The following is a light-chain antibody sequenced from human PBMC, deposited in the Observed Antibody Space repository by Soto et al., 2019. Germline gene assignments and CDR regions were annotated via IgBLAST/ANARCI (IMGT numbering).Light chain of an antibody. J-gene: IGKJ1*01. Sequence: EIVMTQSPATLSVSPGERGNLSCTASQSISLNLAWYQQRPGQTPRLLIYSASTRVTGMPVRFSGSGSGTEFTLTISVLQTEDFAIYYCQQYNNWPQMFGQGTKVE. CDR2: SAS. CDR3: QQYNNWPQM. CDR1: QSISLN. V-gene: IGKV3-15*01.